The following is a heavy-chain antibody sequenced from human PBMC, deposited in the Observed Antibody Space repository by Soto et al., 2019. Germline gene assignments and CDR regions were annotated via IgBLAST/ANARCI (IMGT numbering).Heavy chain of an antibody. CDR1: GYTFSGYY. V-gene: IGHV1-2*04. D-gene: IGHD3-22*01. J-gene: IGHJ3*02. CDR3: ARADTGYASSGHYVAFDM. CDR2: INPNSGGT. Sequence: ASVKVSCKASGYTFSGYYMHWVRQAPGQELEWMGWINPNSGGTKYAQKFQGWVTMTRDTSISTAYMELNRVTSDDTAVYYCARADTGYASSGHYVAFDMWGQGTMVTVSS.